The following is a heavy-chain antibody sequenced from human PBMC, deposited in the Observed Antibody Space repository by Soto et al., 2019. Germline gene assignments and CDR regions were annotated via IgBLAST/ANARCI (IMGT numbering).Heavy chain of an antibody. CDR2: ISAHNGNT. D-gene: IGHD6-19*01. J-gene: IGHJ4*02. Sequence: QGQLVQSGAAVKKPGASVKVSCKASGYTFPSYGISWVRQAPGQGLVWMGWISAHNGNTKYAQNFQGRVTMTTDTSTSTAHMELRGLRSDDTAVYYCARDGGGWPDYWGQGPLVTVSS. CDR3: ARDGGGWPDY. CDR1: GYTFPSYG. V-gene: IGHV1-18*01.